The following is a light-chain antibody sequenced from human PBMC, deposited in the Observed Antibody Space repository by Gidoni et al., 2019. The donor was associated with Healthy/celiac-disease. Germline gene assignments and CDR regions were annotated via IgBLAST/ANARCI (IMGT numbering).Light chain of an antibody. CDR2: DAS. Sequence: EIVLTQSPATLSLAPGERATLSCRASQSVSSYLAWSQQKPGKAPRLLIYDASNRATGIPARFSGSGSGTDFTLTISILEPEDFAVYYCQQRSNWPPMYTFXXXTKLEIK. CDR1: QSVSSY. CDR3: QQRSNWPPMYT. V-gene: IGKV3-11*01. J-gene: IGKJ2*01.